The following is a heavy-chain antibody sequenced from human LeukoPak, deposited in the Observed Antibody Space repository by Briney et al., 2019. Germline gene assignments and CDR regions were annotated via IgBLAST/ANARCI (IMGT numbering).Heavy chain of an antibody. Sequence: PSETLSLTCGVSGGSISNTNWWTLVRQPPGKGLEWIGEVNLQGSTNYNPSLKSRVAISVDKSENHISLKLTSVTAADTAVYYCAREGGPYRPLDYSGQGTLVTVAS. CDR2: VNLQGST. V-gene: IGHV4-4*02. CDR3: AREGGPYRPLDY. J-gene: IGHJ4*02. CDR1: GGSISNTNW.